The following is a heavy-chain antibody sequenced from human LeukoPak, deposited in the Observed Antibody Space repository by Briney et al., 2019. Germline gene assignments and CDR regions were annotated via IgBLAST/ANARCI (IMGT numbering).Heavy chain of an antibody. CDR3: ARSITGTTLDH. CDR2: INPNSGGT. J-gene: IGHJ4*02. Sequence: ASVKVSCKASGYTFTGYYMHWVRQAPGQGVGWMGWINPNSGGTNYAQKFQGRVTITRDTSASTAYMELSSLRSEDTAVYYCARSITGTTLDHWGQGTLVTVSS. V-gene: IGHV1-2*02. D-gene: IGHD1-20*01. CDR1: GYTFTGYY.